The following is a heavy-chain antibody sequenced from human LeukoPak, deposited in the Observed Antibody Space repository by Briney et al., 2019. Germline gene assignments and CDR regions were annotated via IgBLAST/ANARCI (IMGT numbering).Heavy chain of an antibody. J-gene: IGHJ4*02. CDR2: IYFSGRT. CDR1: GGSITSSSYY. CDR3: ARVVDYYDGSGYFDY. V-gene: IGHV4-39*07. D-gene: IGHD3-22*01. Sequence: PSETLSLTCTVSGGSITSSSYYWGWIRQPPGKGLEWIGSIYFSGRTYYNPSLKSRIPISLDTARNQFSLKLSSVTAADTAVYFCARVVDYYDGSGYFDYWGQGALVTVSS.